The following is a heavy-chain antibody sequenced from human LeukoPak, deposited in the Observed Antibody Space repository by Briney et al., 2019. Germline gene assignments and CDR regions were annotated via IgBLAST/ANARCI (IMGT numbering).Heavy chain of an antibody. CDR3: ARDSGSYFYYFDY. CDR1: GGSISSSSYY. D-gene: IGHD1-26*01. J-gene: IGHJ4*02. V-gene: IGHV4-39*07. Sequence: PSETLSLTCTVPGGSISSSSYYWDWIRQPPGKGLEWIGEINHSGSTNYNPSLKSRVTISVDTSKNQFSLKLSSVTAADTAVYYCARDSGSYFYYFDYWGQGTLVTVSS. CDR2: INHSGST.